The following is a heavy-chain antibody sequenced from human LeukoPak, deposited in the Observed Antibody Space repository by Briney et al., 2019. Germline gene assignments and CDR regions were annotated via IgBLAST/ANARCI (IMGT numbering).Heavy chain of an antibody. CDR2: IRSKSSDYAT. CDR1: GFSFSDST. V-gene: IGHV3-73*01. J-gene: IGHJ4*02. CDR3: ARGGGYSISWYEAY. Sequence: GGSLRLSCAASGFSFSDSTIHWVRQASGKGLEWVGRIRSKSSDYATAYAASVKGRFTISRDDSKNTAYLQMNSLKTEDTAVYYCARGGGYSISWYEAYWGQGTLVTVSS. D-gene: IGHD6-13*01.